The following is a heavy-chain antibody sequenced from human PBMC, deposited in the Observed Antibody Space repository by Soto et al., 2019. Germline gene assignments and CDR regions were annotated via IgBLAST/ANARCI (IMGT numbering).Heavy chain of an antibody. CDR3: ARAGATNYYYYGMDV. V-gene: IGHV5-51*01. J-gene: IGHJ6*02. CDR1: GYSFTSYW. CDR2: IYPGDSDT. Sequence: GESLNICCKGSGYSFTSYWSGCARQMPGKGLEWMGIIYPGDSDTRYSPSFQGQVTISADKSISTAYLQWSSLKASDTAMYYCARAGATNYYYYGMDVWGQGTTVTVSS. D-gene: IGHD1-26*01.